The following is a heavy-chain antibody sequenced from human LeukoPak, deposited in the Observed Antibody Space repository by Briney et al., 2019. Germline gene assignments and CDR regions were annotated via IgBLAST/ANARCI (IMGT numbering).Heavy chain of an antibody. V-gene: IGHV3-21*01. D-gene: IGHD2-15*01. CDR3: ARDYCSGGSCYSGFDP. CDR1: GFTFSSYS. J-gene: IGHJ5*02. CDR2: ISSSSSYI. Sequence: PGGSLRLSCAASGFTFSSYSMSWVRQAPGKGLEWVSSISSSSSYIYYADSVKGRFTISRDNAKNSLYLQMNSLRAEDTAVYYCARDYCSGGSCYSGFDPWGQGTLVTVSS.